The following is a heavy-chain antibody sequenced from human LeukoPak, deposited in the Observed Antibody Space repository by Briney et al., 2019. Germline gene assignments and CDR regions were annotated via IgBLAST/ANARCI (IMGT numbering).Heavy chain of an antibody. V-gene: IGHV1-18*04. CDR1: GYTFTGYY. CDR2: ISAYNGNT. D-gene: IGHD2-2*01. J-gene: IGHJ6*02. Sequence: ASVKVSCKASGYTFTGYYMHWVRQAPGQGLEWMGWISAYNGNTNYAQKLQGRVTMTTDTSTSTAYMELRSLRSDDTAVYYCARDPIVVVPYGMDVWGQGTTVTVS. CDR3: ARDPIVVVPYGMDV.